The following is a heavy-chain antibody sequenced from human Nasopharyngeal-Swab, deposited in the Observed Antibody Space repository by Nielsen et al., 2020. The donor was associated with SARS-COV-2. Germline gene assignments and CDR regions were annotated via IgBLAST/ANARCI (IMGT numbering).Heavy chain of an antibody. CDR3: ARKSLGYSNGWLGAFDI. CDR1: GYTFTSYY. Sequence: ASVKVSCKASGYTFTSYYMHWVRQAPGQGLEWMGIINPSGGSTGYAQKFQGRVTMTRDTSTSTVYMELSSLRSEDTAVYYCARKSLGYSNGWLGAFDIWGQGTMVTVSS. D-gene: IGHD6-19*01. CDR2: INPSGGST. V-gene: IGHV1-46*01. J-gene: IGHJ3*02.